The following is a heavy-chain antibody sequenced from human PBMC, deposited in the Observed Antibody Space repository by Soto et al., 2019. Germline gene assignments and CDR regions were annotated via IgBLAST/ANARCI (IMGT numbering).Heavy chain of an antibody. Sequence: QITLKESGPTLVKPTQTLTLTCTFSGFSLSTSGVGVGWIRQPPGKALEWLALIYWNDDKRYSPSLKSRLTITKDPSKNQVVLTMTNMDPVDTATYYCAHSNGHDSSGVHFDYWGQGTLVTVSS. CDR1: GFSLSTSGVG. CDR2: IYWNDDK. CDR3: AHSNGHDSSGVHFDY. J-gene: IGHJ4*02. D-gene: IGHD3-22*01. V-gene: IGHV2-5*01.